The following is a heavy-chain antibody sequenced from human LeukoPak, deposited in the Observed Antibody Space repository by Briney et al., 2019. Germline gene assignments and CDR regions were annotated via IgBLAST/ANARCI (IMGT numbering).Heavy chain of an antibody. J-gene: IGHJ4*02. D-gene: IGHD2-21*01. V-gene: IGHV3-48*03. CDR2: ISSSGTTI. CDR1: GFTCCNYG. Sequence: GSVCCTGADSGFTCCNYGLIWVGQAPGKGLEWVSYISSSGTTIYYADSVKGQLTISRDNAKNSLYLQMNSLRAEDTAVYSCARDVSSGDVYLEHWGQGTLVTVSS. CDR3: ARDVSSGDVYLEH.